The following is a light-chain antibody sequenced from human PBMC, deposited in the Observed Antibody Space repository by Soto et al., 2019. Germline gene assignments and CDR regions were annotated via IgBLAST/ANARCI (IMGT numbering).Light chain of an antibody. CDR3: KKYNSAPIT. CDR1: QGISNS. Sequence: DIQMTQSPSSLSASVGDRVTITCRASQGISNSLAWYQQKPGQVPKLLIYVASTLQSGVPSRFSGRGSGTDFSLSISSLQPEDVATYYCKKYNSAPITFGQGTRLDIK. CDR2: VAS. V-gene: IGKV1-27*01. J-gene: IGKJ5*01.